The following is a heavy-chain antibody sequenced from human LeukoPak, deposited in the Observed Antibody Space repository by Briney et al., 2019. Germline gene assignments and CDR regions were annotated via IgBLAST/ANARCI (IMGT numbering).Heavy chain of an antibody. V-gene: IGHV3-23*01. CDR2: ISGSGGST. CDR3: AKGHRYPFDY. J-gene: IGHJ4*02. D-gene: IGHD3-9*01. CDR1: GFRFSDFT. Sequence: GSLRLSCAASGFRFSDFTMTWVRQAPGKGPEWVSAISGSGGSTYYADSVKGRFTISRDNSKNTLYLQMNSLRAEDTAVYYCAKGHRYPFDYWGQGTLVTVSS.